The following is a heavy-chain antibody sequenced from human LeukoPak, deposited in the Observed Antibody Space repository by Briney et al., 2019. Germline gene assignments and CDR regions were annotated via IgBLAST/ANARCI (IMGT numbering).Heavy chain of an antibody. CDR3: ARGASGSHLSGFDI. Sequence: SETLSLTCTVSGGSISSSYWSWIRQPAGKGLEWIGRIYTSGRSNYSPSLKSRVTMSIDTSKNQFSLTLSSVAAADTAVYYCARGASGSHLSGFDIWGQGTLVTVSS. D-gene: IGHD1-26*01. CDR2: IYTSGRS. J-gene: IGHJ3*02. V-gene: IGHV4-4*07. CDR1: GGSISSSY.